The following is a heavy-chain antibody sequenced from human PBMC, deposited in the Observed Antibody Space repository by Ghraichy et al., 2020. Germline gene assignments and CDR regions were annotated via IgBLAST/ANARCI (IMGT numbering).Heavy chain of an antibody. V-gene: IGHV3-30*03. J-gene: IGHJ4*02. D-gene: IGHD1-26*01. CDR2: ISYDGSNK. CDR3: ARVTEWELLSYFDY. CDR1: GFTFSSYG. Sequence: GGSLRLSCAASGFTFSSYGMHWVRQAPGKGLEWVAVISYDGSNKHYADSVKGRFTISRDNSKNTLYLQMNSLRAEDTAVYYCARVTEWELLSYFDYWGQGTLVTVSS.